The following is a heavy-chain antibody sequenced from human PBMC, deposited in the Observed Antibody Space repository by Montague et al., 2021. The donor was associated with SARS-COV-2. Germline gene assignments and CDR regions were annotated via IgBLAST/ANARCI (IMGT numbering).Heavy chain of an antibody. CDR2: IGDSGSKT. V-gene: IGHV3-23*01. Sequence: SLRLSCPASGFTFSHYAMSWVRWAPGKRLEWVSAIGDSGSKTHYADSVKGRFTISRDNSKNTLSLEMNSLKVDDTAVYYCAKDPIPGGSNPYYFDFWGQGTLVTVS. CDR3: AKDPIPGGSNPYYFDF. J-gene: IGHJ4*02. CDR1: GFTFSHYA. D-gene: IGHD2-21*01.